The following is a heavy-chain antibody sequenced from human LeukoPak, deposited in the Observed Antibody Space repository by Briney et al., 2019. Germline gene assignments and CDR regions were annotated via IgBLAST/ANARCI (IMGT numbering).Heavy chain of an antibody. CDR1: GGSFSGFY. Sequence: SETLSLTCAVHGGSFSGFYWSWIRQPPGKGLEWIGSIYYSGSTYYNPSLKSRVTISVDTSKNQFSLKLSSVTAADTAVYYCARSPNSGYDPFDCWGQGTLVIVSS. CDR3: ARSPNSGYDPFDC. CDR2: IYYSGST. D-gene: IGHD5-12*01. J-gene: IGHJ4*02. V-gene: IGHV4-34*01.